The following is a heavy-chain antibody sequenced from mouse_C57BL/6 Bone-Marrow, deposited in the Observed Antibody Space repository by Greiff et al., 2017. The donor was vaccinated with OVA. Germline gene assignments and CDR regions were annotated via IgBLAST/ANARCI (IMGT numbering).Heavy chain of an antibody. J-gene: IGHJ1*03. CDR2: IWRGGST. Sequence: VQLVESGPGLVQPSQSLSITCTVSGFSLTSYGVHWVRQSPGMGLEWLGVIWRGGSTDSNAAFMSRLSITKDKSKSQVFFKMNSLQADDTAIYYCAKTGTVVPYWYFDVWGTGTTVTVSS. V-gene: IGHV2-5*01. CDR3: AKTGTVVPYWYFDV. D-gene: IGHD1-1*01. CDR1: GFSLTSYG.